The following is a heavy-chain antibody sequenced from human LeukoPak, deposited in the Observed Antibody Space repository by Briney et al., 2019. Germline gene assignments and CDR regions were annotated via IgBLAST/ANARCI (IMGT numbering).Heavy chain of an antibody. Sequence: PSETLSLTCTVSGGSINNGGYYWSWIRQHPGKGLEWIGYIYYSGSSYYNPSLRSRVTISVDTSKNHFSLKLSSVTAADTAVYYCARNRDGYNSFDYWGQGTLVTVPS. CDR3: ARNRDGYNSFDY. CDR2: IYYSGSS. V-gene: IGHV4-31*03. J-gene: IGHJ4*02. D-gene: IGHD5-24*01. CDR1: GGSINNGGYY.